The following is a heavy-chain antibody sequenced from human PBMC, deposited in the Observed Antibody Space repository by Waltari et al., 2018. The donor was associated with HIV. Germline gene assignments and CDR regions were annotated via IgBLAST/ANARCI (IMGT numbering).Heavy chain of an antibody. CDR1: GFRFTDVN. CDR3: SREVTSSKVMNY. J-gene: IGHJ4*02. Sequence: ESGGGSVQPGKSLRLSCLTSGFRFTDVNMNWVRQAPGKGLEWIAYISGDTKTIYYANSIKGRYFVSRDNDKNSLYLQMNNLSIADTAKYYCSREVTSSKVMNYWGQGTPVLVS. CDR2: ISGDTKTI. D-gene: IGHD2-21*02. V-gene: IGHV3-48*01.